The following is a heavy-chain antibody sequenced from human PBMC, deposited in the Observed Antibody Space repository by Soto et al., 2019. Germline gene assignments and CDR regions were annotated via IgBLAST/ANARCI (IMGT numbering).Heavy chain of an antibody. J-gene: IGHJ1*01. CDR3: ARNRGYCSSTSCRIYFQH. D-gene: IGHD2-2*01. CDR1: GYTFTSYG. Sequence: QVQLVQSGAEVKKPGASVKVSCKASGYTFTSYGISWVRQAPGQGLEWMGWISAYNCNTNYAQKLQGRVTMTTDTSTSTAYMELRSLRSDDTAVYYCARNRGYCSSTSCRIYFQHWRQGTLVTVSS. CDR2: ISAYNCNT. V-gene: IGHV1-18*01.